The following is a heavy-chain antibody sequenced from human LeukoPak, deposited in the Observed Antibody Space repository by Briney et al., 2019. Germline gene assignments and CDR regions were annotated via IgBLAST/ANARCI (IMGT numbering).Heavy chain of an antibody. CDR3: ARVPLS. V-gene: IGHV3-74*01. CDR1: GFTFSSYW. CDR2: INSDGRST. J-gene: IGHJ5*02. Sequence: GGSLRLSCATSGFTFSSYWLHWVRPAPGKGLAWVSRINSDGRSTSYADSVKGRFTISRDNAKNTLYLQMNSLRAEDTAVYYCARVPLSWGQGTLVTVSS.